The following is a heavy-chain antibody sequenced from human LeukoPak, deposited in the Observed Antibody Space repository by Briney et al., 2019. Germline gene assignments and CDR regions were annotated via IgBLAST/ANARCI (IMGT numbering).Heavy chain of an antibody. Sequence: ASVKISCKVSGYTFTDYYMHWVQQAPAKGLEWMGLVDPEDGETIYAEKFQGRVTITADTSTDTAYMELSSLRSEDTAVYYCATDYAFGLRFLEWPYYMDVWGKGTTVTVSS. D-gene: IGHD3-3*01. J-gene: IGHJ6*03. CDR3: ATDYAFGLRFLEWPYYMDV. CDR2: VDPEDGET. CDR1: GYTFTDYY. V-gene: IGHV1-69-2*01.